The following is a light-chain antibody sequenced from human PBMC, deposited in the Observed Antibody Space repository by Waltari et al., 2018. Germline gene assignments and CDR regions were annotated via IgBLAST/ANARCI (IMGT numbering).Light chain of an antibody. V-gene: IGKV1-39*01. CDR3: QASSGDTIP. Sequence: TCRASENINRYLNWYQLKPGTAPIPLIYATNTSSGGVPSRFSGRRSGTEFTLTIRGLQPEDFATYSCQASSGDTIPFGQGTRLDI. CDR2: ATN. J-gene: IGKJ5*01. CDR1: ENINRY.